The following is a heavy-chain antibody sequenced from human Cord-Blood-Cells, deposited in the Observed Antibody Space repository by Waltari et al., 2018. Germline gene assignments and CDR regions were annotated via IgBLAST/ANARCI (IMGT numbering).Heavy chain of an antibody. CDR3: ARHSSSSLDY. CDR2: SNHSGST. CDR1: GGSFSGYS. Sequence: QVQLQPWGAGLLKPSETLSLTCAVYGGSFSGYSWSWIRPPPGKGLEWFGESNHSGSTNYNPSLKSRVTISVDTSKNQFSLKLSSVTAADTAVYYCARHSSSSLDYWGQGTLVTVSS. J-gene: IGHJ4*02. D-gene: IGHD6-6*01. V-gene: IGHV4-34*01.